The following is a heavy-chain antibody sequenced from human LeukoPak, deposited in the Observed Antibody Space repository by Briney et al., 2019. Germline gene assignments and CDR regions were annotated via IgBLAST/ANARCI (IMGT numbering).Heavy chain of an antibody. CDR3: ARQPHPRGSFDY. CDR2: FYYSGIT. D-gene: IGHD3-16*01. Sequence: SETLSLTCTVSGASISRHYWNWIRQPPGRGLEWIGYFYYSGITNYNPSLKSRVTTSVDTSKNQFSLKLSSVTAADTAVYYCARQPHPRGSFDYWGQGTLVTVFS. J-gene: IGHJ4*02. CDR1: GASISRHY. V-gene: IGHV4-59*08.